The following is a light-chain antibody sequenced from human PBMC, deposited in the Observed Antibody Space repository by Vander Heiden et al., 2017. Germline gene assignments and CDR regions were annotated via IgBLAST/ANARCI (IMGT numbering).Light chain of an antibody. Sequence: QSVLTPPPSASGTPGQRVTISCSGSSSNMGSNYVYWYQQLPGTAPKLLIYRNNQRPSGVPDRFSGSKSGTSASLAISGLRSEDEADYYCAAWDDSLSAWVFGGGTKLTVL. CDR1: SSNMGSNY. CDR2: RNN. V-gene: IGLV1-47*01. CDR3: AAWDDSLSAWV. J-gene: IGLJ3*02.